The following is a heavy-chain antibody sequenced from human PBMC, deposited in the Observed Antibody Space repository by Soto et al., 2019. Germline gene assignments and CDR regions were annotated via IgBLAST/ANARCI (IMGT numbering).Heavy chain of an antibody. J-gene: IGHJ6*02. V-gene: IGHV3-30-3*01. CDR1: GFTFSSYA. CDR3: ARDLRSTSGGMDV. CDR2: ISYDGSNK. D-gene: IGHD3-10*01. Sequence: GWSLRLSCAASGFTFSSYAMHWVRQAPGKGLEWVAVISYDGSNKYYADSVKGRFTISRDNSKNTLYLQMNSLRAEDTAVYYCARDLRSTSGGMDVWGQGTTVTSP.